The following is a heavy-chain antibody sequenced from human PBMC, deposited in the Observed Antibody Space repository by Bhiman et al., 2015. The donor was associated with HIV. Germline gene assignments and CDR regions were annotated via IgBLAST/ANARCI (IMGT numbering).Heavy chain of an antibody. V-gene: IGHV3-66*02. D-gene: IGHD1-7*01. CDR3: AKGGPKYKWNYEWGDY. CDR2: IYNSGGT. J-gene: IGHJ4*02. CDR1: GFTVSTNY. Sequence: QLVESGGGLVQPGGSLRLSCVVSGFTVSTNYISWVRQAPGKGLEWVSVIYNSGGTYYADSVRGRFTISRDNSKNTLYLQMDSLRIEDTAVYYCAKGGPKYKWNYEWGDYWGQGTLVTVSS.